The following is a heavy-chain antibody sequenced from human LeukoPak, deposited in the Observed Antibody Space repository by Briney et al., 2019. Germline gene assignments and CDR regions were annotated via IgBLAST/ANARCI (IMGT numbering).Heavy chain of an antibody. CDR3: AADVTTSYSSTWYARN. J-gene: IGHJ4*02. CDR2: FDPEDGKT. D-gene: IGHD6-13*01. Sequence: ASEKVSCKVSGDTLTELSMHWVRQAPGKGLEWMGGFDPEDGKTMYAQKFQGRVTMTEDTSTDTAYMDLSGLRPEDTAVYYCAADVTTSYSSTWYARNWGQGTLVTVSS. CDR1: GDTLTELS. V-gene: IGHV1-24*01.